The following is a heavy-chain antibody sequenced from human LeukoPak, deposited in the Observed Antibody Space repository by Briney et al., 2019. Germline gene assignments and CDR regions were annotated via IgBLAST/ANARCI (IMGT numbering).Heavy chain of an antibody. Sequence: TSETLSLTCTVSGFSISTNYYWGWIRQSPGKGLEWIGRIYTGGSTNYSPSLKSRVTMSLDTSKNQFSLKLSSVTAADTAVYYCARGRGLYGSGSLPFDYWGQGTLVTVSS. D-gene: IGHD3-10*01. V-gene: IGHV4-38-2*02. J-gene: IGHJ4*02. CDR2: IYTGGST. CDR3: ARGRGLYGSGSLPFDY. CDR1: GFSISTNYY.